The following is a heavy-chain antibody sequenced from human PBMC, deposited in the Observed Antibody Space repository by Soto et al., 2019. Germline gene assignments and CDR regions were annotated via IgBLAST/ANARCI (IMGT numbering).Heavy chain of an antibody. CDR1: GGTFSSYA. V-gene: IGHV1-69*13. CDR3: ARIAPYYYDSSGYVY. D-gene: IGHD3-22*01. Sequence: GASVKVSCKASGGTFSSYAISWVRQAPGQGLEWMGGIIPIFGTANYAQKFQGRVTITADESTSTAYMELSSLRSEDTAVYSCARIAPYYYDSSGYVYWGQGTLVTVSS. J-gene: IGHJ4*02. CDR2: IIPIFGTA.